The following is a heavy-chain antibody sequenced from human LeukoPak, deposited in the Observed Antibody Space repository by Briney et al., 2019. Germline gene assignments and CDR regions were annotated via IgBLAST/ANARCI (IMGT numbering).Heavy chain of an antibody. CDR3: ARDGGRYDFWSGYYTISYFDY. D-gene: IGHD3-3*01. CDR2: ISNNGGYT. CDR1: GFTFSSSA. V-gene: IGHV3-23*01. Sequence: GGSLRLSCAASGFTFSSSAMSWVRQAPGKGLEWVSAISNNGGYTYYADSVQGRFTISRDNSKNTLYLQMNSLRAEDTAVYYCARDGGRYDFWSGYYTISYFDYWGQGTLVTVSS. J-gene: IGHJ4*02.